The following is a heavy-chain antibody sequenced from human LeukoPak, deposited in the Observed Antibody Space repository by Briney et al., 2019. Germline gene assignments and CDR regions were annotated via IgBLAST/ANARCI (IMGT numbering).Heavy chain of an antibody. V-gene: IGHV1-3*01. CDR2: SNAGNGNT. CDR3: ARSAKIIWFGELYGALTLDY. D-gene: IGHD3-10*01. Sequence: ASVKVSCKASGYTFTSYAMHWVRQAPGQRLEWMGWSNAGNGNTKYSQEFQGRVTITRDTSASTAYMELSSLRSEDTAVYYCARSAKIIWFGELYGALTLDYWGQGTLVTVSS. J-gene: IGHJ4*02. CDR1: GYTFTSYA.